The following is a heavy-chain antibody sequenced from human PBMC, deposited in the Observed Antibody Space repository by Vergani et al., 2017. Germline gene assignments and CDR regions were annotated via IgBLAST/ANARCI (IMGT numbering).Heavy chain of an antibody. CDR3: ARDWRLLYNRFDP. Sequence: QVQLVESGGGVVQPGRSLRLSCAASGFTFNQYGMHWVRQAPGKGLEWVAVTWYDGNNKQYADSVKGRFTISRDNSKSTMYLQMNSLRDEDTGVYYCARDWRLLYNRFDPLGQGALVTVSS. J-gene: IGHJ5*02. CDR1: GFTFNQYG. CDR2: TWYDGNNK. D-gene: IGHD1-14*01. V-gene: IGHV3-33*01.